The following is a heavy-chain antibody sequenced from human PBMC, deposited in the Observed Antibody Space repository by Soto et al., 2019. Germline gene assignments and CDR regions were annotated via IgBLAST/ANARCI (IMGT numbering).Heavy chain of an antibody. J-gene: IGHJ5*02. CDR3: AKAPGWVNLDEGHWFDP. CDR1: GFTFSSYA. Sequence: AGGSLRLSCAASGFTFSSYAMHWVRQAPGKGLEWVAVISYDGSNKYYADSVKGRFTISRDNSKNTLYLQMNSLRAEDTAVYYCAKAPGWVNLDEGHWFDPWGQGTLVTVSS. D-gene: IGHD2-21*01. CDR2: ISYDGSNK. V-gene: IGHV3-30*04.